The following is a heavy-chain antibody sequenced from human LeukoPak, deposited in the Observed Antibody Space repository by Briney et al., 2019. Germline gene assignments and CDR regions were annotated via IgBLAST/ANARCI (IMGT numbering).Heavy chain of an antibody. CDR2: IYYSGYT. V-gene: IGHV4-59*12. CDR1: GGSISSYY. J-gene: IGHJ6*03. Sequence: SETLSLTCTVSGGSISSYYWSWIRQPPGKGLKWIGNIYYSGYTTYSPSLRSRVTISVDTSKNQFSLKLSSVTAADTAVYYCATNGYYCMDVWGKGTTVTVSS. D-gene: IGHD2-8*01. CDR3: ATNGYYCMDV.